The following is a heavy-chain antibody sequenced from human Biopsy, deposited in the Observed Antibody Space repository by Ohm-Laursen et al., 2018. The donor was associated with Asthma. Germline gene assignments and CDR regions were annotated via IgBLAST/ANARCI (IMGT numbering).Heavy chain of an antibody. D-gene: IGHD5-12*01. V-gene: IGHV1-3*01. CDR2: INAGNGNT. J-gene: IGHJ6*02. Sequence: ASVKVSCKASGNTFINYAIHWVRQAPGQRLEWMGWINAGNGNTKYSQKFQGRVTITADESTSTAYMELSSLRSEDTAVYYCARGYSGTDRIVYYYSGLEVWGQGTTVTVSS. CDR3: ARGYSGTDRIVYYYSGLEV. CDR1: GNTFINYA.